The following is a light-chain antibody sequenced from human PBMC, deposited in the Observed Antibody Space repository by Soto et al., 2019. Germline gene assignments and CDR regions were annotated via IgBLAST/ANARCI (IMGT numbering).Light chain of an antibody. J-gene: IGLJ2*01. CDR3: SSYTTSSTLV. Sequence: QSALTQPASVSGSPGQSITISCTGTSSDVGGYNYVSWYQQHPGKAPKLMIYEVSNRPSGVSNRFSGSKSGNTASLTSSGLQAEEEADYYCSSYTTSSTLVFGGGTKLTVL. V-gene: IGLV2-14*01. CDR2: EVS. CDR1: SSDVGGYNY.